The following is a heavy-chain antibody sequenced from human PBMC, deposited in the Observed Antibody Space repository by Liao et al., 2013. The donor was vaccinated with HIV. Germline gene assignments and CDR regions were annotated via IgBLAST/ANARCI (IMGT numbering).Heavy chain of an antibody. Sequence: QVQLQESGPGLVKPSETLSLICIVSGGSNTSYFWSWIRQPAGKGLQWIGRVYTSGRTNYNPSLKGRVTMSVDTSKREFSLKLTSVTAADTAVYFCARDNYVWGAYRYTLDYWGQGTLVTVSS. V-gene: IGHV4-4*07. CDR3: ARDNYVWGAYRYTLDY. D-gene: IGHD3-16*02. CDR2: VYTSGRT. CDR1: GGSNTSYF. J-gene: IGHJ4*02.